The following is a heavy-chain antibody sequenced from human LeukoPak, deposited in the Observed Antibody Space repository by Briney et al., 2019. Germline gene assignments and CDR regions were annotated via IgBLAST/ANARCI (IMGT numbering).Heavy chain of an antibody. CDR1: GYSFTSYW. CDR2: IYPGDSDT. V-gene: IGHV5-51*01. CDR3: ARFRDYDILTGYDYYGMDV. D-gene: IGHD3-9*01. J-gene: IGHJ6*04. Sequence: GESPKISCKGSGYSFTSYWIGWVRQMPGKGLEWMGIIYPGDSDTRYSPSFQGQVTISADKSISTAYLQWSSLKASDTAMYYCARFRDYDILTGYDYYGMDVWGKGTTVTVSS.